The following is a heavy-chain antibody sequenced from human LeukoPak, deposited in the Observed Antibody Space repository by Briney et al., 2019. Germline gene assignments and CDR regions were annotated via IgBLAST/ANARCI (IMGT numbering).Heavy chain of an antibody. Sequence: GGSLRLSCAASGFTFSNYALNWVRQAPGKGLEWVSAIGGSGANTYYADSAKGRFTISGDTSKNTLYLQMNNLRAEDTAVYYCAKESTYDFWSGYYNYYMDVWGKGTTVTVSS. V-gene: IGHV3-23*01. D-gene: IGHD3-3*01. CDR1: GFTFSNYA. CDR3: AKESTYDFWSGYYNYYMDV. CDR2: IGGSGANT. J-gene: IGHJ6*03.